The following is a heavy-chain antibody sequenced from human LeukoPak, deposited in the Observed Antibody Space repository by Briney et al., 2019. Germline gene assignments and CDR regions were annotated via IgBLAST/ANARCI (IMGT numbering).Heavy chain of an antibody. CDR2: IIPILGIA. J-gene: IGHJ4*02. D-gene: IGHD3-10*01. CDR1: GGTFSSYA. V-gene: IGHV1-69*04. Sequence: SVKVSCKASGGTFSSYAISWVRQAPGQGLEWMGRIIPILGIANYAQKLQGRVTMTTDTSTSTAYMELRSLRSDDTAVYYCARTPPTTMVRGVISDYWGQGTLVTVSS. CDR3: ARTPPTTMVRGVISDY.